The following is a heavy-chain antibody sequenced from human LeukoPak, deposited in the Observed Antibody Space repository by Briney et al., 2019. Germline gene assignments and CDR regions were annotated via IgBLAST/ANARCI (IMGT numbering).Heavy chain of an antibody. CDR3: ARYNSGSYLFAYYYGMDV. D-gene: IGHD1-26*01. CDR2: IKQDGSEK. CDR1: GFTFSSYW. V-gene: IGHV3-7*01. Sequence: GGPLRLSCAASGFTFSSYWMSWVRQAPGKGLEWVANIKQDGSEKYYVDSVKGRFTISRDNAKNSLYLQMNSLRAEDTAVYYCARYNSGSYLFAYYYGMDVWGQGTTVTVSS. J-gene: IGHJ6*02.